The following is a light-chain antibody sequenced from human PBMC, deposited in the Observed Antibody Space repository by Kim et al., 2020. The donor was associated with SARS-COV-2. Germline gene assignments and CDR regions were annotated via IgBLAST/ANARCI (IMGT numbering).Light chain of an antibody. CDR2: GKN. J-gene: IGLJ1*01. Sequence: SVAWEQPVKITGQGDSLRTYYASWYQQTPGQAPLLVIYGKNNRPSGIPDRFSGSSSGNTASLTITGAQAEDEADYYCNSRDSSGNVFGTGTKVTVL. V-gene: IGLV3-19*01. CDR1: SLRTYY. CDR3: NSRDSSGNV.